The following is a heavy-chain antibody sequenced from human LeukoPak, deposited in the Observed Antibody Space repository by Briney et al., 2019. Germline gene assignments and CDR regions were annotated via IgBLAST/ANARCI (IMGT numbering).Heavy chain of an antibody. CDR2: IFHSGST. CDR1: GGSIGSGGYS. D-gene: IGHD4-17*01. V-gene: IGHV4-30-2*01. CDR3: ASGSTVTRGGYFDY. J-gene: IGHJ4*02. Sequence: PSETPSLTCAVSGGSIGSGGYSWSWIRQPPGKGLEWIGYIFHSGSTYYNPSLKSRVTISVDRSKNQFSLKLSSVTAADTAVYYCASGSTVTRGGYFDYWGQGTLVTVSS.